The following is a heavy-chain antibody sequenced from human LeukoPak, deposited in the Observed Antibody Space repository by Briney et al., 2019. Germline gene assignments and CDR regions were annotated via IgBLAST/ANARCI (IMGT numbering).Heavy chain of an antibody. D-gene: IGHD3-9*01. CDR3: ARAHYDFLTGYSGAFES. V-gene: IGHV3-9*01. CDR2: ISWNSGSI. Sequence: GGSLRLSCAASGFTFDDYAMHWVRQAPGKGLEWVSGISWNSGSIGYADSVKGRFTISRDNAKKLLYLQMNSLRAEDTAVYYCARAHYDFLTGYSGAFESWGQGTLVTVSS. J-gene: IGHJ5*01. CDR1: GFTFDDYA.